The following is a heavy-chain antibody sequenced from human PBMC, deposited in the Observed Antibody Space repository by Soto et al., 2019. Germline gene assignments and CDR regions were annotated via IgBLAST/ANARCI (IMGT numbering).Heavy chain of an antibody. CDR1: GDSISSGDY. J-gene: IGHJ5*02. CDR2: MYWSGST. Sequence: SETLSLTCTVSGDSISSGDYWSWIRQHPGKGLEWIGYMYWSGSTYYNPSLESRVTISGDTSKNQFSLKLSTVTAADTAVYYCARSQGSQCPQNWLGPWGRGTLVTVSS. CDR3: ARSQGSQCPQNWLGP. V-gene: IGHV4-31*03. D-gene: IGHD3-10*01.